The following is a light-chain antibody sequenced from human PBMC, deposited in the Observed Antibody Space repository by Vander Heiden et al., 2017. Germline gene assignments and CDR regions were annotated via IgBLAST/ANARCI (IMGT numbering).Light chain of an antibody. CDR2: ANS. Sequence: QSVLTQPPSVSGAPGQRVTISSTGRSSTIGAGYDVSWYHQLSVTAPKLLIYANSNRPSVVPDRFSGSKSGTSASLAITGLQAEDDADYYCQSYDSSLSGVVFGGGTKLTVL. CDR1: SSTIGAGYD. V-gene: IGLV1-40*01. CDR3: QSYDSSLSGVV. J-gene: IGLJ2*01.